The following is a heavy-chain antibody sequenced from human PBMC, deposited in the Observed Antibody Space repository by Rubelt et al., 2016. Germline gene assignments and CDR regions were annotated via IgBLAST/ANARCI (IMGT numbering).Heavy chain of an antibody. J-gene: IGHJ4*02. Sequence: QVQLQQWGAGLLKPSETLSLTCAVYGGSFSGYYWSWIRQPPGTGLDWIGEINHTGSINYNPSLKSRVSISIDTSKNQFSLKRSSVTAAETAVYYCARGLSIVGATGDYWGQGNLVTVSS. D-gene: IGHD1-26*01. CDR1: GGSFSGYY. CDR3: ARGLSIVGATGDY. V-gene: IGHV4-34*01. CDR2: INHTGSI.